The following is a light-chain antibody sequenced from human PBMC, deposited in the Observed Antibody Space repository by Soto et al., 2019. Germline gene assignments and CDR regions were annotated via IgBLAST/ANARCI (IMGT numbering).Light chain of an antibody. CDR3: QQYNKWPPLT. CDR2: GAS. CDR1: QSVSSN. V-gene: IGKV3D-15*01. Sequence: EIVMTQSPATLSVSPGERATLSCRASQSVSSNVAWYQQKLGQAPRLLIYGASTRAAGIPARFSGSGSGTEFTLTISSLQSEDFAVYYCQQYNKWPPLTFGGGTKVDNK. J-gene: IGKJ4*01.